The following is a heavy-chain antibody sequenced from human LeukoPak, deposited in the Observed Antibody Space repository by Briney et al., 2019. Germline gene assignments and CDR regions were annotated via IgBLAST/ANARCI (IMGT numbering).Heavy chain of an antibody. CDR2: IKQDGSEK. Sequence: GGSLRLSCAASGFTFSSYWMSWVRQAPGKGLEWEANIKQDGSEKYYVDSVKGRFTISRDNAKNSLYLQMNSLRAEDTAVYYCARTQTYYDFWSGPSDPYFDYWGQGTLVTVSS. CDR1: GFTFSSYW. D-gene: IGHD3-3*01. J-gene: IGHJ4*02. CDR3: ARTQTYYDFWSGPSDPYFDY. V-gene: IGHV3-7*01.